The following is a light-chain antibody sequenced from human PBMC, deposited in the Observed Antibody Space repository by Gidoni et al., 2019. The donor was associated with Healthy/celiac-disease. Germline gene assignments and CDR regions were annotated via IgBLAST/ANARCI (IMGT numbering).Light chain of an antibody. CDR3: QQYYSPPLT. CDR2: WAA. J-gene: IGKJ4*01. V-gene: IGKV4-1*01. Sequence: DNVMNQSPDSLAASLDERATINCKSSQSILYITNNKNYLAWHQQKPGQPPKLLIYWAATRASGVPDRVSGSGSGKDFTLTISSLQAEDAAVYYCQQYYSPPLTFGGGTKVEIK. CDR1: QSILYITNNKNY.